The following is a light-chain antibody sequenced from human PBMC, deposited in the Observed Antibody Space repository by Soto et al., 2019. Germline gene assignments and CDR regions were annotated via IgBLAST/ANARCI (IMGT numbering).Light chain of an antibody. CDR3: QQYSSYST. J-gene: IGKJ1*01. CDR1: QSVSTY. V-gene: IGKV1-39*01. CDR2: AAS. Sequence: DIRLPQPPSSLSASVVSIVTITCRASQSVSTYLNWYQQRLGEAPKLLSYAASTLQSGVPSRFSASGSGTDFTLTISSLQPDDFATYYCQQYSSYSTFGQGTEVDI.